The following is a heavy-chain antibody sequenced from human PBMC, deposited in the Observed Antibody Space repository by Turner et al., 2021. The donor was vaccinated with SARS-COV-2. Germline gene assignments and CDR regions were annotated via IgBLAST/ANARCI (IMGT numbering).Heavy chain of an antibody. J-gene: IGHJ4*02. V-gene: IGHV4-34*01. CDR3: ARGELYHSSSGSHYRLRAKFYFDF. Sequence: QVQLQQWGAGLLKPSESLSLPCAVHGGSCSGYYWRWIRQPPGKGLEWIGDIIHSGSANYSPSLKSRATISVVTSKNQFSLTLTRVTAADTAVYYCARGELYHSSSGSHYRLRAKFYFDFWGQGALVTVSS. CDR2: IIHSGSA. D-gene: IGHD3-10*01. CDR1: GGSCSGYY.